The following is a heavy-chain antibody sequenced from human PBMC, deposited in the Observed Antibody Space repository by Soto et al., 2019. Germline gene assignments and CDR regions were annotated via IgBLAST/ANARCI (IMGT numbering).Heavy chain of an antibody. Sequence: SETRSFTGTVSGGSISRSNYYWGWIRQPPGKGLEWIGSVYSGGKTYYNPSLKSRVSIPVDTSKHQFSLKLSSVTAAYTAVYYCARQPRNSPGYYAMDVWGQGTTV. J-gene: IGHJ6*02. V-gene: IGHV4-39*01. CDR1: GGSISRSNYY. CDR2: VYSGGKT. CDR3: ARQPRNSPGYYAMDV.